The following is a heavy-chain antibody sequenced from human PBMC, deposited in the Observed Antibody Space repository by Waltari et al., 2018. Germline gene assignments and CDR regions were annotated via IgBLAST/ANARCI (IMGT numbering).Heavy chain of an antibody. D-gene: IGHD2-2*01. CDR1: GGSISSYY. J-gene: IGHJ2*01. CDR3: ARVLTSRDCSSTSCQNWYFDL. V-gene: IGHV4-59*01. CDR2: IYYSGST. Sequence: QVQLQESGPGLVKPSETLSLTCTVSGGSISSYYWSWIRQPPGKGLEWIGYIYYSGSTNYTPSLKSRVTISVDTSKNQFSLKLSTVTAADTAVYYCARVLTSRDCSSTSCQNWYFDLWGRGTLVTVSS.